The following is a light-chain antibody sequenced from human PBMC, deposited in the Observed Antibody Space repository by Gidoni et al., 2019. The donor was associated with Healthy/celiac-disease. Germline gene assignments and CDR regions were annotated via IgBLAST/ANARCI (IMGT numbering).Light chain of an antibody. CDR3: MQALQTWT. CDR2: LGS. CDR1: QSLLHSNGYNY. Sequence: DIVMTQSQLSLPVTPGQPPSISCRSSQSLLHSNGYNYLDWYLQKPGQSPQLLIYLGSNRASGVPDRFSGSGSGTDFTLKISRVEAEDVGVYYCMQALQTWTFGQGTKVEIK. J-gene: IGKJ1*01. V-gene: IGKV2-28*01.